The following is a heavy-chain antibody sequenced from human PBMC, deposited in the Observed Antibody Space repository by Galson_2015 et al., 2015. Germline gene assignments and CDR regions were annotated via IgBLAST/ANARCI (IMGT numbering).Heavy chain of an antibody. D-gene: IGHD6-6*01. Sequence: SLRLSCAASGFTFSSYGMHWVRQAPGKGLEWVAVIWYDGSNKYYADSVKGRFTISRDNSKNTLYLQMNSLRAEDTAVYYCARENYSSSSGGYYYYYGMDVWGQGTTVTVSS. V-gene: IGHV3-33*01. CDR2: IWYDGSNK. CDR3: ARENYSSSSGGYYYYYGMDV. CDR1: GFTFSSYG. J-gene: IGHJ6*02.